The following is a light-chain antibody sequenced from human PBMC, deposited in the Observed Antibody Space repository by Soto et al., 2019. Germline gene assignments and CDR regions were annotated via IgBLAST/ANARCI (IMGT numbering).Light chain of an antibody. Sequence: AIQMTQSPSSLSASVGDRVTITCRASQDIRNDLDWYQQKPGKAPKLLIDAASSLQSGVPSRFSGSGSGTDFTLTISSLQPEDFATYYCLQDYNYPRTFGQGTKLEI. J-gene: IGKJ2*02. V-gene: IGKV1-6*01. CDR3: LQDYNYPRT. CDR2: AAS. CDR1: QDIRND.